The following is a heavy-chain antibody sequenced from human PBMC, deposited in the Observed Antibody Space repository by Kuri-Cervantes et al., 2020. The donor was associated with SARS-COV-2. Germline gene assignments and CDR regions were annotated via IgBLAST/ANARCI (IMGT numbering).Heavy chain of an antibody. CDR2: IKCDGSDK. CDR1: GFTFISSW. V-gene: IGHV3-52*01. CDR3: ARTRGDFDY. J-gene: IGHJ4*02. Sequence: GGSLRLSCAASGFTFISSWTHWVCQAPEKGLEWVADIKCDGSDKHYVNSVKGRFTISRDNAKNSLYLQMNSLRAEDTAVYYCARTRGDFDYWGQGTLVTVSS.